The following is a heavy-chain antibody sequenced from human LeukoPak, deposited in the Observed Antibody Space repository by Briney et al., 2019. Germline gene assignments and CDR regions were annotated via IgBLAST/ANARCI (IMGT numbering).Heavy chain of an antibody. CDR1: GFTFSSYD. J-gene: IGHJ2*01. CDR3: ARGQLVRAGYFDL. CDR2: IGIAGDT. D-gene: IGHD3-10*01. Sequence: GGSLRLSCAASGFTFSSYDIHWIRQVTGKGLEWVSAIGIAGDTYYLDSVKGRFTISRENAKNSLYLQMNSLRVGDTAVYYCARGQLVRAGYFDLWGRGTLVTVSS. V-gene: IGHV3-13*01.